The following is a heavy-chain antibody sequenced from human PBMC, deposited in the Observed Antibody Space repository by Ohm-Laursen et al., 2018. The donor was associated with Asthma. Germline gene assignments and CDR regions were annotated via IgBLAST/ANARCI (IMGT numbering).Heavy chain of an antibody. CDR2: IGPSSRDI. D-gene: IGHD1-1*01. J-gene: IGHJ6*02. Sequence: SLRLSCTASGFTFSDSYMSWIRLAPGKGLESISYIGPSSRDIMYVDSVKGRFSISRDNARNSLYLQMNNLRAEDTAVYYCSRDPRRLTFWGLGTTVTVSS. CDR1: GFTFSDSY. V-gene: IGHV3-11*05. CDR3: SRDPRRLTF.